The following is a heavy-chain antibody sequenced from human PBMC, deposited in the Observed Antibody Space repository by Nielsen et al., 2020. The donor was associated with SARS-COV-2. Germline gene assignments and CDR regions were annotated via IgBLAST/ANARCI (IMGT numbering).Heavy chain of an antibody. CDR3: LYYYDSSGYPGFFEY. CDR2: IYSGGST. V-gene: IGHV3-53*01. Sequence: GESLKISCAASGFTVSSNYMSWVRQAPGKGLEWVSVIYSGGSTYYADSVKGRFTIPRDNSKNTLYLQMNSLRAEDTAVYYCLYYYDSSGYPGFFEYWGQGTLVTVSS. J-gene: IGHJ4*02. CDR1: GFTVSSNY. D-gene: IGHD3-22*01.